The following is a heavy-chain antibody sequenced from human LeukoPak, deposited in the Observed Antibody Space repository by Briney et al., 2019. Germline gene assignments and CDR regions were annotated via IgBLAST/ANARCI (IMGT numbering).Heavy chain of an antibody. CDR2: IIPIFGTA. CDR3: ARGLGSSWTPSWFDP. J-gene: IGHJ5*02. V-gene: IGHV1-69*05. CDR1: RGTFSSYA. Sequence: GSSVKVSCKASRGTFSSYAISWVRQAPGQGLEWMGGIIPIFGTANYAQKFQGRVTLTTDTSTSTAYMELRSLGSDDTAVYYCARGLGSSWTPSWFDPWGQGTLVTVSS. D-gene: IGHD6-13*01.